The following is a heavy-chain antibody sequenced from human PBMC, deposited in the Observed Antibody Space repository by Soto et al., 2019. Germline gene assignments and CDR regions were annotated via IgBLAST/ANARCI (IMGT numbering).Heavy chain of an antibody. D-gene: IGHD6-6*01. CDR2: ISGSGGST. J-gene: IGHJ6*02. Sequence: PGGPLIPCYAASGCPFISYARSWFRQAPGRGLEWVSPISGSGGSTYYADSVKGRFTISRDNSKNTLYLQMNSLRAEDTAVYYCAKDWGEYSSSAPDMSYYYYGMDVWGQGTTVTVSS. CDR1: GCPFISYA. V-gene: IGHV3-23*01. CDR3: AKDWGEYSSSAPDMSYYYYGMDV.